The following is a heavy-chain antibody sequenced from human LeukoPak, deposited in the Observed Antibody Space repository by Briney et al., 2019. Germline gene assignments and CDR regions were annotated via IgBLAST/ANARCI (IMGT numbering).Heavy chain of an antibody. CDR1: GYTFIDYY. CDR3: ATYYYDSSGYPDFDY. V-gene: IGHV1-69-2*01. D-gene: IGHD3-22*01. CDR2: VDPEDGET. Sequence: ASVKVSCKVSGYTFIDYYMHWVQQAPGKGLEWMGLVDPEDGETIYAEKFQGRVTITADTSTDTAYMELSSLRSEDTAVYYCATYYYDSSGYPDFDYWGQGTLVTVSS. J-gene: IGHJ4*02.